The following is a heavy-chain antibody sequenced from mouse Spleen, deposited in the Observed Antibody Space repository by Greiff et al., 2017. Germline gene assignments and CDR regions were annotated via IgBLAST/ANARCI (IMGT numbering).Heavy chain of an antibody. CDR1: GYAFSSSW. V-gene: IGHV1-82*01. J-gene: IGHJ4*01. Sequence: QVQLKQSGPELVKPGASVKISCKASGYAFSSSWMNWVKQRPGQGLEWIGRVYPGDGDTNYNGKFKGKATLTADKSSSTAYMQLSSLTSEDSAVYFCARSYDRVVDYWGQGTSVTVSS. CDR3: ARSYDRVVDY. D-gene: IGHD1-1*01. CDR2: VYPGDGDT.